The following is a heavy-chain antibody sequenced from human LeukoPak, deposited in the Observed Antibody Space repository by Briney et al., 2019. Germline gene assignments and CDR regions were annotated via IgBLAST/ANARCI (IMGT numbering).Heavy chain of an antibody. CDR1: GFSVSSNY. V-gene: IGHV3-66*01. CDR2: IYSAGST. J-gene: IGHJ4*02. CDR3: ARDSIFDY. Sequence: GGSLRLSCAASGFSVSSNYMSCVRQAPGKGLEWVSVIYSAGSTYYADSVKGRFTISRDNAKNSLYLQMNSLRAVDTAVYYCARDSIFDYWGQGTLVTVSS.